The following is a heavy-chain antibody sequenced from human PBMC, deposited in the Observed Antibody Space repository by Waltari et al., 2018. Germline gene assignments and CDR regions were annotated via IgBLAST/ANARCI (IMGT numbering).Heavy chain of an antibody. Sequence: QVQLVESGGGVVQPGRSLRLSCAASGFTFSSYGMPWVRQAPGKGLEWVAVISYDGSNKYYADSVKGRFTISRDNSKNTLYLQMNSLRAEDTAVYYCAKDLYGDYGYYYYYMDVWGKGTTVTVSS. CDR3: AKDLYGDYGYYYYYMDV. V-gene: IGHV3-30*18. CDR1: GFTFSSYG. CDR2: ISYDGSNK. J-gene: IGHJ6*03. D-gene: IGHD4-17*01.